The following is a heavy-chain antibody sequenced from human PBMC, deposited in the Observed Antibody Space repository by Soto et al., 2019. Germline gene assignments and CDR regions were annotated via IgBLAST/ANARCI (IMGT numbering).Heavy chain of an antibody. CDR1: GFSLTTTGVG. D-gene: IGHD3-22*01. CDR3: AHYDSSGYFSHFDS. Sequence: QIALQESGPTVVKPTQTLTLTCTFSGFSLTTTGVGVGWIRHAPGKALEWLAMVFWNDERRYSSSLKSRLTIPQDTSKNQVVLTMTYMDPVDTATYFCAHYDSSGYFSHFDSWGQGTLVTVSS. CDR2: VFWNDER. V-gene: IGHV2-5*01. J-gene: IGHJ4*02.